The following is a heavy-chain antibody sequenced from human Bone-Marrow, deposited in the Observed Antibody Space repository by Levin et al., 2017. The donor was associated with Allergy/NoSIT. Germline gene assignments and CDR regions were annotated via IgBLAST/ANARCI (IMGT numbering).Heavy chain of an antibody. CDR3: ARNYDFWSGYSVSSLEQGGNNWFDP. CDR1: GGSISSGGYY. CDR2: IYYSGST. Sequence: SETLSLTCTVSGGSISSGGYYWSWIRQHPGKGLEWIGYIYYSGSTYYNPSLKSRVTISVDTSKNQFSLKLSSVTAADTAVYYCARNYDFWSGYSVSSLEQGGNNWFDPWGQGTLVTVSS. J-gene: IGHJ5*02. D-gene: IGHD3-3*01. V-gene: IGHV4-31*03.